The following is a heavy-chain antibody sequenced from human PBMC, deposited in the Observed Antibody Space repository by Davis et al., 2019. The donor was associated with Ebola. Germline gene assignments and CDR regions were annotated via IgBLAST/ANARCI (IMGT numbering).Heavy chain of an antibody. CDR3: ARDSDDYCFDY. D-gene: IGHD2-21*02. V-gene: IGHV3-30*02. CDR1: GFTFSSYG. J-gene: IGHJ4*02. Sequence: GESLKISCAASGFTFSSYGMHWVRQAPGKGLEWVAFIRYDGSNKYYADSVKGRFTISRDNSKNTLYLQMNSLRAEDTAVYYCARDSDDYCFDYWGKGTLVTVSS. CDR2: IRYDGSNK.